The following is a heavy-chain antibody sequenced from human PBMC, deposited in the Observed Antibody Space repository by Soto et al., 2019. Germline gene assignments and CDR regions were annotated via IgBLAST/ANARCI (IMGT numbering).Heavy chain of an antibody. CDR1: GGSISNGGYY. Sequence: QVQLQESGPGLVKPSQTLPLTCAVSGGSISNGGYYWSWIRQHPGKDLERIGSIYFSGSTYYNPSLKSRVTISVATPKNQFSMKLSSVTAADTDMSYCARDSHSQQPNHRWGGGYMDVWGKGTTVTVSS. CDR3: ARDSHSQQPNHRWGGGYMDV. J-gene: IGHJ6*03. D-gene: IGHD6-13*01. CDR2: IYFSGST. V-gene: IGHV4-31*11.